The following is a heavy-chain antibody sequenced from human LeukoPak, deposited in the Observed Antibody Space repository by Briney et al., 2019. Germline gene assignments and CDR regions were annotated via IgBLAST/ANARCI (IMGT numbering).Heavy chain of an antibody. CDR3: ASLGYCSSTSCQGVAFDI. Sequence: GGSLRLSCAASGFTFSSYSMNWVRQAPGKGLEWVSSISSSSSYIYYADSVKGRFTISRDNAKNSLYLQMNSLRAEDTAVYYCASLGYCSSTSCQGVAFDIWGQGTMATVSS. V-gene: IGHV3-21*01. J-gene: IGHJ3*02. D-gene: IGHD2-2*01. CDR1: GFTFSSYS. CDR2: ISSSSSYI.